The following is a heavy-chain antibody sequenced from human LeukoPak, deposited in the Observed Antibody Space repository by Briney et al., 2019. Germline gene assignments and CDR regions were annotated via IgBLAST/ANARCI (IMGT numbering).Heavy chain of an antibody. CDR3: ASSSGWYVSDY. CDR1: GFTFDDYG. J-gene: IGHJ4*02. CDR2: INWNGGST. Sequence: GGSLRLSCAASGFTFDDYGMSWVRQAPGKGLEWVSGINWNGGSTGYADSVKGRFTISRDNAKNSLYLQMNSLRAEDTAVYYCASSSGWYVSDYWGQGTLVTVSS. D-gene: IGHD6-19*01. V-gene: IGHV3-20*04.